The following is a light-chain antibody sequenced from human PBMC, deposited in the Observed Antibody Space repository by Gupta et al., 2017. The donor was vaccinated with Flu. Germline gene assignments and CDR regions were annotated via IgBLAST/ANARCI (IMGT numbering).Light chain of an antibody. J-gene: IGLJ1*01. CDR1: SSNIGSNT. V-gene: IGLV1-44*01. CDR2: SDN. CDR3: ATWDDSPNGYV. Sequence: SVLPQPPSASGSPGQRVTISCSGSSSNIGSNTVNWHQQLPGTAPNFLIYSDNQRPSGVPDRFSGSKSGTSASLAISGLQAEDEADYYCATWDDSPNGYVFGTGTKVTVL.